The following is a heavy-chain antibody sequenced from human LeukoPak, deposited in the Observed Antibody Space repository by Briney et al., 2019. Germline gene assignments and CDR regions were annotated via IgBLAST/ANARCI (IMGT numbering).Heavy chain of an antibody. CDR1: GGSFSGYY. CDR3: ATYCSSTSCSYYYGMDV. CDR2: INHSGST. J-gene: IGHJ6*02. V-gene: IGHV4-34*01. Sequence: KPSETLSLTCAVYGGSFSGYYWSWIRQPPGKGLEWIGEINHSGSTNYNPSLKSRVTISVDTSKNQFSLKLCSVTAADTAVYYCATYCSSTSCSYYYGMDVWGQGTTVTVSS. D-gene: IGHD2-2*01.